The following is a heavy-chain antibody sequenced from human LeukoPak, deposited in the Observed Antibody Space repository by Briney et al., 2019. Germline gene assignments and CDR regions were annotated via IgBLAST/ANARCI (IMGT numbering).Heavy chain of an antibody. CDR1: GYTFTDYY. CDR3: ARVSSNWDTYFHY. J-gene: IGHJ4*02. Sequence: ASVKVSCKASGYTFTDYYIHWVRQAPGQGLEWMGWINPNSGGTNYAQKFQGRVTMTRDTSITTAYMELSGLRSDDTAVFYCARVSSNWDTYFHYWGQGSLATVSS. D-gene: IGHD7-27*01. CDR2: INPNSGGT. V-gene: IGHV1-2*02.